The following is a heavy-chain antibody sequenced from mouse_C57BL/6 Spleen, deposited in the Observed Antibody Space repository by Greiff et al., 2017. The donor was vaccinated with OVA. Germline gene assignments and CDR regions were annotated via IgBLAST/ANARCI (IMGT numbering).Heavy chain of an antibody. D-gene: IGHD2-4*01. Sequence: EVKLQESGPELVKPGASVKISCKASGYSFTDYNMNWVKQSNGKSLEWIGVINPNYGTTSYNQKFKGKATLTVDQSSSTAYMQLNSLTSEDSAVYYCARPLYYDYEFFAYWGQGTLVTVSA. V-gene: IGHV1-39*01. J-gene: IGHJ3*01. CDR2: INPNYGTT. CDR1: GYSFTDYN. CDR3: ARPLYYDYEFFAY.